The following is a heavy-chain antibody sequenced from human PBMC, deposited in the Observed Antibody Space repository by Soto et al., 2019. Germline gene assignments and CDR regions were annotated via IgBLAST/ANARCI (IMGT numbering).Heavy chain of an antibody. CDR2: INHSGST. J-gene: IGHJ4*02. Sequence: QVQLQQWGAGLLKPSETLSLTCAVYGGSFSGYYWSWIRQPPGKGLEWIGEINHSGSTNYNPSLKIRVTISVDTSKNQFSLKLSSVTAADTAVYYCARRTEPGYCSGGSCYAYFDYWGQGTLVTVSS. V-gene: IGHV4-34*01. CDR1: GGSFSGYY. D-gene: IGHD2-15*01. CDR3: ARRTEPGYCSGGSCYAYFDY.